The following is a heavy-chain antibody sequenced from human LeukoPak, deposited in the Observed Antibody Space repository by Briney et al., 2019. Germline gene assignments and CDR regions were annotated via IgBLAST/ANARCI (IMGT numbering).Heavy chain of an antibody. CDR1: GDSVSSNSAT. Sequence: SQTISLTCAISGDSVSSNSATWNWIRQSPSRGLEWLGRTYYKSKWYNDYAVSVKSRITINSDTSKNQFSLQLNSVTPEDTAVYYCGRVSSPWSPRDAFDIWGQGTMVTVSP. J-gene: IGHJ3*02. V-gene: IGHV6-1*01. D-gene: IGHD1-26*01. CDR2: TYYKSKWYN. CDR3: GRVSSPWSPRDAFDI.